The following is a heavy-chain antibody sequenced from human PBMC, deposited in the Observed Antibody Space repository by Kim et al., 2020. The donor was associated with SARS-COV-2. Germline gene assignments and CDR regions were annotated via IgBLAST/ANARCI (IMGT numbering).Heavy chain of an antibody. CDR3: ASRFGAAAGPFDY. V-gene: IGHV3-30*04. J-gene: IGHJ4*02. CDR1: GFTFSSYA. Sequence: GGSLRLSCAASGFTFSSYAMHWVRQAPGKGLEWVTVISYDGSKKYYADSVKGRFTISRDNSKNTLYLQMNSLRAEDTAVYYCASRFGAAAGPFDYWGQGT. D-gene: IGHD6-13*01. CDR2: ISYDGSKK.